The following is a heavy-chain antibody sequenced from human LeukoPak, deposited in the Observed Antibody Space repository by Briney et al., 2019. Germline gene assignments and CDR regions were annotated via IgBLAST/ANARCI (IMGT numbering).Heavy chain of an antibody. CDR2: IIPIFGTA. CDR1: GGAFSSYA. J-gene: IGHJ4*02. D-gene: IGHD6-19*01. CDR3: ARVSSGWYYFDY. V-gene: IGHV1-69*13. Sequence: SVKVSCKASGGAFSSYAISWVRQAPGQGLEWMGGIIPIFGTANYAQKFQGRVTITADESTSTAYMELSSLRSEDTAVYYCARVSSGWYYFDYWGQGTLVTVSS.